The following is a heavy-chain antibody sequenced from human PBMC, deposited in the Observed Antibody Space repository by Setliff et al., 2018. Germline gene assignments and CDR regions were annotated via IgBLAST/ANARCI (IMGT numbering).Heavy chain of an antibody. CDR2: IVVGSGDT. CDR3: AAGLTEGQPTHGGAFDI. Sequence: SVKVSCKASGFTFTSSAVQWVRQARGQRLEWIGWIVVGSGDTDYAQKFQEGVTITRDMSTSTAYMELSSLRSEDTAVYYCAAGLTEGQPTHGGAFDIWGQGT. J-gene: IGHJ3*02. D-gene: IGHD2-15*01. V-gene: IGHV1-58*01. CDR1: GFTFTSSA.